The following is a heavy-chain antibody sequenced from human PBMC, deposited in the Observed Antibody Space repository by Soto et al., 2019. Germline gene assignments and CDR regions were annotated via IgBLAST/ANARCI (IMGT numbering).Heavy chain of an antibody. Sequence: EVQLLESGGGLVQPGGSLRLSCAASGFTFSNYAMNWVRQAPGKGLEWVSAISNSFSDGNTHYADSVKGRFTISRDNYKNTVFLEINSLRAEDTAVYYCAKVFSPEGGNYFDYWGQGTLVTVSS. CDR3: AKVFSPEGGNYFDY. J-gene: IGHJ4*02. V-gene: IGHV3-23*01. CDR2: ISNSFSDGNT. CDR1: GFTFSNYA.